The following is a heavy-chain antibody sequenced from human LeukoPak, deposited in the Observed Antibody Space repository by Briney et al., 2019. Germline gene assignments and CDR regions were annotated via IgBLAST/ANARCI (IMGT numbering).Heavy chain of an antibody. CDR3: ARISTNTWYNFDY. CDR1: GFSFNNHE. Sequence: GGSLRLSCVASGFSFNNHEMNWVRQAPGKGLEWVSNISSGGGSIYYADSVKGRFTISRDNAKYSLYLQMNSLRGEDTAVYYCARISTNTWYNFDYWGQGTLVTVSS. J-gene: IGHJ4*02. V-gene: IGHV3-48*03. CDR2: ISSGGGSI. D-gene: IGHD2-2*01.